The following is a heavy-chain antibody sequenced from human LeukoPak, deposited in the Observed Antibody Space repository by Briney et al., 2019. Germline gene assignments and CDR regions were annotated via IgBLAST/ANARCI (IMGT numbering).Heavy chain of an antibody. CDR2: ISGGGGTT. CDR1: GLTVSTTS. V-gene: IGHV3-23*01. CDR3: TRGHSSGWYYFDY. Sequence: EPGGSLRLSCAASGLTVSTTSMTWVRQAPGKGLEWVSTISGGGGTTHYADSVKGQFIISRDNSKNTLYLQMNSLRVEDTAVYYCTRGHSSGWYYFDYWGHGTLVTVSS. D-gene: IGHD6-19*01. J-gene: IGHJ4*01.